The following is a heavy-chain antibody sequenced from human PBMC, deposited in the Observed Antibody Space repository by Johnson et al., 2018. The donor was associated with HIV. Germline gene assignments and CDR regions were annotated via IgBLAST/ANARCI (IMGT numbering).Heavy chain of an antibody. D-gene: IGHD1-26*01. V-gene: IGHV3-13*01. CDR1: GFTFSSYD. CDR3: ARTEWELLRGAFDI. Sequence: VQLVESGGGVVQPGGSLRLSCAASGFTFSSYDMHWVRQATGKGLEWVSAIGTAGDTYYPGSVKGRFTISREIAKNSLYLQMNSLRDGETAVYYCARTEWELLRGAFDIWGQGTMVTVSS. J-gene: IGHJ3*02. CDR2: IGTAGDT.